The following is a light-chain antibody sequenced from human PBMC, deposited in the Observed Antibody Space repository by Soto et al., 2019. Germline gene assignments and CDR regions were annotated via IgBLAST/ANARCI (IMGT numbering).Light chain of an antibody. CDR1: QSVGRN. J-gene: IGKJ4*01. CDR3: QQYNNLPPLT. V-gene: IGKV3-15*01. CDR2: GAS. Sequence: EIVMTQSPATLSVSPGERATLAGRASQSVGRNLALYQHKPGQAPRLLIYGASTMATGIPARFIGGGSGTEFTLTISSLQSEDFAIYSCQQYNNLPPLTFGGGTKVEIK.